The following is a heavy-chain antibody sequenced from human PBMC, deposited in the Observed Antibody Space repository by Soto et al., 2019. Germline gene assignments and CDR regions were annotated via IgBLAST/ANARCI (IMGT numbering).Heavy chain of an antibody. CDR2: MNPNSGNT. CDR3: ARGWEPVGTTNPFAY. CDR1: GYTFTSYD. Sequence: ASVKVSCKASGYTFTSYDINWVRQATGQGLEWMGWMNPNSGNTGYAQKFQGRVTMTRNTSISTAYMELSSLRSEDTAVYYCARGWEPVGTTNPFAYWGQGTLVTVYS. V-gene: IGHV1-8*01. D-gene: IGHD1-26*01. J-gene: IGHJ4*02.